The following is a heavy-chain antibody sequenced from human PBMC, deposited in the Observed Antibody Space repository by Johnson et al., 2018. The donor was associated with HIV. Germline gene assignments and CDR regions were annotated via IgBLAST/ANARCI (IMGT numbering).Heavy chain of an antibody. D-gene: IGHD2-2*01. V-gene: IGHV3-74*02. Sequence: EQLVESGGGLVKPGGSLRLSCVGSGFTFSTNWMHWVRQAPGKGLVWVSRINSDGSSTSYADSVKGRFTISRDNAKNTLYLQMNSLRAEDTALYFCARVAVSTAAGGVPLDIWGLGTMVTVSA. CDR2: INSDGSST. J-gene: IGHJ3*02. CDR3: ARVAVSTAAGGVPLDI. CDR1: GFTFSTNW.